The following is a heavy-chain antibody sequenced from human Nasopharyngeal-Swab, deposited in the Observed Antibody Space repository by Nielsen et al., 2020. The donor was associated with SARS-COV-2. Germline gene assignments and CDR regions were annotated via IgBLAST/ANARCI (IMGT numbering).Heavy chain of an antibody. J-gene: IGHJ6*02. Sequence: GESLKISCAASGFTFSSYAMHWVRQAPGKGLEWVAVISYDGSNKYYADSVEGRFTISRDNSKNTLYLQMNSLRAEDTAVYYCAREAMVRGKPTIYHYYGMDVWGQGTTVTVSS. D-gene: IGHD3-10*01. V-gene: IGHV3-30-3*01. CDR1: GFTFSSYA. CDR2: ISYDGSNK. CDR3: AREAMVRGKPTIYHYYGMDV.